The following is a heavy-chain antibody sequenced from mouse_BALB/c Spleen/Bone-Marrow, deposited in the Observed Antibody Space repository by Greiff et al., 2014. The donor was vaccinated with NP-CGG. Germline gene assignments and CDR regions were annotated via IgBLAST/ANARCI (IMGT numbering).Heavy chain of an antibody. Sequence: QLKESGAELVRPGSSVKISCKASGYAFSSYWMNWVKQRPGQGLEWIGQIYPGDGDTNYNGKFKGKATLTADKSSSTAYMQLSSLTSEDSAVYFCARGVPMDYWGQGTSVTVSS. V-gene: IGHV1-80*01. CDR3: ARGVPMDY. CDR1: GYAFSSYW. J-gene: IGHJ4*01. CDR2: IYPGDGDT.